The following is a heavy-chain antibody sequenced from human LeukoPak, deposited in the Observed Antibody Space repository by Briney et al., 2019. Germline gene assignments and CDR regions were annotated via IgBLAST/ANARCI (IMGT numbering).Heavy chain of an antibody. Sequence: SETLSLTCAVYGGSFSGYYWSCIRQPPGKGLEWIGEINHSGSTNYNPSLKSRVTISVDTSKNQFSLKLSSVTAADTAVYYCARERDTAMVRGFSNDYWGQGTLVTVSS. CDR2: INHSGST. V-gene: IGHV4-34*01. J-gene: IGHJ4*02. D-gene: IGHD5-18*01. CDR1: GGSFSGYY. CDR3: ARERDTAMVRGFSNDY.